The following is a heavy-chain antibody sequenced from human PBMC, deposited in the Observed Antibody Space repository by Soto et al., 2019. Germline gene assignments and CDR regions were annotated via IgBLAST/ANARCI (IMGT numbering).Heavy chain of an antibody. CDR1: GDTFTSYY. CDR3: ARGGKLAVASKLSVFDI. J-gene: IGHJ3*02. Sequence: QVQLMQSGAEVKKPGASVKVSCNTSGDTFTSYYFHWVRQAPGLRLEWMGTVNPSGGGTFYAQRFRGRVTMTSDTSTSTVYMERSSLSSEDTAIYYFARGGKLAVASKLSVFDIWGQGTLVTVSS. CDR2: VNPSGGGT. D-gene: IGHD6-19*01. V-gene: IGHV1-46*01.